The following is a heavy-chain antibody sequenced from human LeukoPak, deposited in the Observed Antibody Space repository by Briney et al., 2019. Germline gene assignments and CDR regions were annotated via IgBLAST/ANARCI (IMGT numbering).Heavy chain of an antibody. J-gene: IGHJ4*02. D-gene: IGHD2-15*01. CDR2: IISSSSYI. V-gene: IGHV3-21*01. CDR1: GFTFSTYS. Sequence: PGGSLRLSCAASGFTFSTYSMNWVRQAPGRGLEWVSSIISSSSYIYYADSVKGRFTISRDNAKNSLYLQMNSLRAEDTAVYYCARDPQYCSGGSCYSFDYWGQGTLVTVSS. CDR3: ARDPQYCSGGSCYSFDY.